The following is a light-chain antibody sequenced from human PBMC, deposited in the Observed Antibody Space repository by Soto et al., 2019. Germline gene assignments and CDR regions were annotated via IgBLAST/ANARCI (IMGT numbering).Light chain of an antibody. J-gene: IGLJ1*01. Sequence: QSALTQPASVSGSPGQSITISCTGTSRDVGAYKLVSWYQQHPGKAPKLIIYEVGERPSGASNRFSGSKSGNTASLTISGLQAEDEAYYSCGSYAGGSRVFGTGTKLTVL. V-gene: IGLV2-23*02. CDR2: EVG. CDR3: GSYAGGSRV. CDR1: SRDVGAYKL.